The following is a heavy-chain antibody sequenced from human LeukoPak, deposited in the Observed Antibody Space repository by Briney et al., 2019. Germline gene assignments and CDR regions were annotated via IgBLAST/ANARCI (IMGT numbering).Heavy chain of an antibody. CDR1: GGSISSSTYY. Sequence: PSETLSLTCTVSGGSISSSTYYWGWIRQPPGKGLEWIGGIHYSGSTHYNPSLKSRVIISVDTPKNQFSLKLSSVTAADTAVYYCARLFDYWGQGTLVTVSS. CDR3: ARLFDY. V-gene: IGHV4-39*01. J-gene: IGHJ4*02. CDR2: IHYSGST.